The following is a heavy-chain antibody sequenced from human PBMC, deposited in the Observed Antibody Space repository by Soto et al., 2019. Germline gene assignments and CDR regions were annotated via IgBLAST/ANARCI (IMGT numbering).Heavy chain of an antibody. CDR3: VKADYGGQGTFEY. V-gene: IGHV4-30-4*01. CDR2: IYYNGNT. Sequence: SETLSLTCSVSGASVSSGDYFWTWIRQPPGKGLEWIGYIYYNGNTFYNPSLKSRVTMSVDPSKNQFSLRLSSVTAADTAVYYCVKADYGGQGTFEYWGQGILVTVS. J-gene: IGHJ4*02. D-gene: IGHD4-17*01. CDR1: GASVSSGDYF.